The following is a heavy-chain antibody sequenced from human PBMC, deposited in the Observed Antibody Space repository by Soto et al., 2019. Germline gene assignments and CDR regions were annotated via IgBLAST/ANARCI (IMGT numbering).Heavy chain of an antibody. D-gene: IGHD3-3*01. J-gene: IGHJ5*02. V-gene: IGHV1-2*02. CDR2: INPNSGGT. Sequence: ASVKVSCKASGYTFTGYYMHWVRQAPGQGLEWMGWINPNSGGTNYAQKFQGRVTMTRDTSISTAYMELSRLRSDDTTVYYCARSHYDFWSGYPTWFDPWGQG. CDR1: GYTFTGYY. CDR3: ARSHYDFWSGYPTWFDP.